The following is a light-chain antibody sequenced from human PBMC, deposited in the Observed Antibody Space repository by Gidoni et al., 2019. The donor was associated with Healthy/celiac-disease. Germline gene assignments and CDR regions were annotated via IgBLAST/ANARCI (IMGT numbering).Light chain of an antibody. CDR3: QAWDSSSAV. CDR2: QDS. J-gene: IGLJ2*01. Sequence: SYELTQPPCVSVYPGQTASITCSGDTLGDKDACWYQQKTGQSPVLVIYQDSKRPSGFPERFAGSNSENTATLTISGTQAMDEADYYCQAWDSSSAVFGGGTKLTVL. V-gene: IGLV3-1*01. CDR1: TLGDKD.